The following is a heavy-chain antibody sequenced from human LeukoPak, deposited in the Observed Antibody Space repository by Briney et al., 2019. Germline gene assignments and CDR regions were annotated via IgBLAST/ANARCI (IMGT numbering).Heavy chain of an antibody. J-gene: IGHJ4*02. Sequence: SETLSLTCTVSGGSISSSSYYWGWIRQPPGKGLEWIGSIYYSGSTYYNPSLKSRVTISVDTSKNQFSLKLSSVTAADTAVYYCASSRQQLADYWGQGTLVTVSS. D-gene: IGHD6-13*01. CDR2: IYYSGST. CDR1: GGSISSSSYY. V-gene: IGHV4-39*07. CDR3: ASSRQQLADY.